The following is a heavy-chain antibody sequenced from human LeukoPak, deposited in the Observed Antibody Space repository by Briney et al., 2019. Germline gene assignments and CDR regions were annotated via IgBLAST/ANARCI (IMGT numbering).Heavy chain of an antibody. D-gene: IGHD5-18*01. V-gene: IGHV1-2*02. CDR3: ARETRGYSYGYDY. Sequence: ASMKASCKPSGYTSTGYYMHWVRHPHGQGIEWMGWINPNSGGTNYAQKFQGRVTMTRDTSISTAYMELSRLRSDDTAVYYCARETRGYSYGYDYWGQGTLVTVSS. CDR2: INPNSGGT. CDR1: GYTSTGYY. J-gene: IGHJ4*02.